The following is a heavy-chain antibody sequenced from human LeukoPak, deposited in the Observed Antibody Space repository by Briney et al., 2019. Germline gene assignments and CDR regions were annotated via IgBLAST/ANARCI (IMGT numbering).Heavy chain of an antibody. Sequence: ASVKVSCKASGYSFTNYYMHWVRQAPGQGLEWMGLINPSGRTTSYAQKFQGRVTMTRDTSTSTVYMELSSLRSEDTAVYYCARAGQYQLLFVAFDIWGQGTIVTVSS. CDR3: ARAGQYQLLFVAFDI. CDR2: INPSGRTT. CDR1: GYSFTNYY. J-gene: IGHJ3*02. D-gene: IGHD2-2*01. V-gene: IGHV1-46*01.